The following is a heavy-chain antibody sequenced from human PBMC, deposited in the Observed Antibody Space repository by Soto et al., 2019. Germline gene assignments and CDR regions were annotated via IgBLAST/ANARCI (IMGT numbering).Heavy chain of an antibody. Sequence: SETLSLTCGVSGDSISSVNWWSWVRQSPGKGLEWIGEIYHSGSTNFNPSLQSRVTMSVDKSKNEFSLQLTSVTAADAAVYYCATFSGFFTISPFDAWGQGILVTSPQ. V-gene: IGHV4-4*02. D-gene: IGHD2-8*01. CDR2: IYHSGST. CDR1: GDSISSVNW. J-gene: IGHJ5*02. CDR3: ATFSGFFTISPFDA.